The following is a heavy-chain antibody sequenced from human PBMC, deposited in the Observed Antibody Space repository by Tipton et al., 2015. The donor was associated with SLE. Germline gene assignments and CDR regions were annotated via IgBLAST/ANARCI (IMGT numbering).Heavy chain of an antibody. CDR3: ARGVVLIARGRFDP. CDR1: GGSFSGYY. V-gene: IGHV4-34*01. CDR2: INHSGST. Sequence: LRLSCAVYGGSFSGYYWSWIRQPPGKGLEWIGEINHSGSTNYNPSLKSRVTISVDKSKNHFSLKMASVTAADTAVYYCARGVVLIARGRFDPWGQGTLVTVSS. J-gene: IGHJ5*02. D-gene: IGHD2-21*01.